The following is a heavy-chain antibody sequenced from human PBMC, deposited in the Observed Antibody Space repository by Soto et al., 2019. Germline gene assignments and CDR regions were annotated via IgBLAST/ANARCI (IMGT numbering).Heavy chain of an antibody. J-gene: IGHJ5*02. D-gene: IGHD4-17*01. Sequence: QVQLQESGPGLVKPSQTLSLTCTVSGGSINSGDYYWSWIRQPPGKGLEWIGYIYYSGSTYYNPSHKSRVSISADTSKHHFSQKLSSVTAADTAVYYCARAKGLVTVTTAWFDPWGQGTLVTVSS. CDR1: GGSINSGDYY. CDR2: IYYSGST. CDR3: ARAKGLVTVTTAWFDP. V-gene: IGHV4-30-4*01.